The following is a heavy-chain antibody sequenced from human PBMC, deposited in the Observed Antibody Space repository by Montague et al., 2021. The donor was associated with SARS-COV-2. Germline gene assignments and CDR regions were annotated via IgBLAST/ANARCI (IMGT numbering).Heavy chain of an antibody. CDR3: TSGRDVNYNVMDV. J-gene: IGHJ6*02. Sequence: NDYAVSVRGRVTINPDTSKNQFSLQLNSVTPEDTAIYYCTSGRDVNYNVMDVWGQGTTVTV. V-gene: IGHV6-1*01. D-gene: IGHD5-24*01. CDR2: N.